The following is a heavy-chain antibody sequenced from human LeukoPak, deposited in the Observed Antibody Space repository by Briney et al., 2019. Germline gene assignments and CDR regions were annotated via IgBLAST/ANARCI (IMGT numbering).Heavy chain of an antibody. Sequence: PSETLSLTCLVSGDSVSSGYYWGWIRQPPGKGLEWIGSIYHSGSTYYNPFLKSRVTISVDTSKNQFSLKLSSVTAADTAVYYCAREKASSGPSNYYYYYYMDVWGKGTTVTVSS. CDR1: GDSVSSGYY. CDR2: IYHSGST. V-gene: IGHV4-38-2*02. J-gene: IGHJ6*03. CDR3: AREKASSGPSNYYYYYYMDV. D-gene: IGHD6-19*01.